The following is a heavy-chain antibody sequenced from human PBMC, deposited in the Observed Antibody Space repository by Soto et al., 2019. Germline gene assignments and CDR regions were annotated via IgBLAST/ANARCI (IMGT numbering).Heavy chain of an antibody. CDR3: ARQVVPAVRAYYYYGMDV. CDR2: INPNSGGT. Sequence: ASVKVSCKASGYTLTGYYMRWVRQAPGQGLEWMGWINPNSGGTNYAQKFQGWVTMTRDTSISTAYMELSRLRSDDTAVYYCARQVVPAVRAYYYYGMDVWGQGTTVTVSS. V-gene: IGHV1-2*04. CDR1: GYTLTGYY. J-gene: IGHJ6*02. D-gene: IGHD2-2*01.